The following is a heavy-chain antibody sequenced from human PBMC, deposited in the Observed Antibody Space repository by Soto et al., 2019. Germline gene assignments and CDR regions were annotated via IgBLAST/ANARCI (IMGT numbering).Heavy chain of an antibody. CDR1: GFTFSSYA. V-gene: IGHV3-30-3*01. CDR2: ISYDGSNK. CDR3: ARDRAAAPPYYGMDV. J-gene: IGHJ6*02. Sequence: GGSLRLSCAASGFTFSSYAMHWVRQAPGKGLEWVAVISYDGSNKYYADSVKGRFTISRDNSKNTLYLQMNSLRAEDTAVYYCARDRAAAPPYYGMDVWGQGTTVTVSS. D-gene: IGHD6-13*01.